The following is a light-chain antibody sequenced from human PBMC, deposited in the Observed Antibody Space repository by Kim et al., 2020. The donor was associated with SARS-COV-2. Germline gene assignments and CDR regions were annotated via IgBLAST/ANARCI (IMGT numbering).Light chain of an antibody. V-gene: IGLV2-14*03. J-gene: IGLJ3*02. CDR3: SSYRAGSIRV. Sequence: GQSVTVSCTGTSSVIGGYGYVSWYRQRPGPAPQLIIYDVSSRPSGVSDRFSGSKAGNTASLTISGLQAEEEADYYCSSYRAGSIRVFGAGTQLTVL. CDR1: SSVIGGYGY. CDR2: DVS.